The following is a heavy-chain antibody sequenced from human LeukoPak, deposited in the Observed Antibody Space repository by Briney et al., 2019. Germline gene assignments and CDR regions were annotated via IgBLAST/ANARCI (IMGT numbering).Heavy chain of an antibody. CDR3: ARRDWVSGSLDY. Sequence: SETLSLTCAVSGGSISSYYWSWIRQPPGKGLEWIGYIYYSGSTNYNPSLKSRVTISVDTSKNQFSLKLSSVTAADTAVYYCARRDWVSGSLDYWGQGTLVTVSS. V-gene: IGHV4-59*08. CDR1: GGSISSYY. J-gene: IGHJ4*02. CDR2: IYYSGST. D-gene: IGHD6-19*01.